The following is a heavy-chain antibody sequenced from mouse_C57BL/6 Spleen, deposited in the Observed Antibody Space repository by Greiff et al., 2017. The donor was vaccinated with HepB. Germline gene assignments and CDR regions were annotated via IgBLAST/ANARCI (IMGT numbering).Heavy chain of an antibody. J-gene: IGHJ1*03. Sequence: VKLAESGPGLVAPSQCLSISCTVSGFSFPSYAISWVRQPPGKGLEWLGAIWTGGGTNYTSALKSRLSISKDNSKSQVFLKMNSLQTDDTARYYCAREDSYGGYFDVWGTGTTVTVSS. CDR1: GFSFPSYA. V-gene: IGHV2-9-1*01. CDR3: AREDSYGGYFDV. CDR2: IWTGGGT. D-gene: IGHD2-12*01.